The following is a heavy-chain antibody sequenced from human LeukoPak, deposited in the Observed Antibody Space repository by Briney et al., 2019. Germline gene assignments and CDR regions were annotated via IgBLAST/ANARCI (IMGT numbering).Heavy chain of an antibody. CDR1: GFTFSTYE. Sequence: PGGSLRLSCVASGFTFSTYEMHWVRQAPGKGLEWVAVISHDGNDQYYGDSVKGRFTISRDNSKNALYLQMNSLRLEDPAVYYCARDRDCSRTSCFNAFDVWGQGTMAIVSS. CDR2: ISHDGNDQ. D-gene: IGHD2-2*01. J-gene: IGHJ3*01. CDR3: ARDRDCSRTSCFNAFDV. V-gene: IGHV3-30*04.